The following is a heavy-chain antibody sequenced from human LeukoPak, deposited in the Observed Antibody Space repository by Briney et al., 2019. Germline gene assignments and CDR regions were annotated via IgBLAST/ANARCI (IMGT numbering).Heavy chain of an antibody. CDR1: GFTFSSYW. Sequence: GGSLRLSCAASGFTFSSYWMSWVRQAPGKGLEWVANIKQDGSEKYYVDSVKGRFTISRDNAKNSLYLQMNSLRAEDTAVYYCAREYSGSYYAPLAYWGQGTLVTVSS. V-gene: IGHV3-7*01. CDR2: IKQDGSEK. CDR3: AREYSGSYYAPLAY. J-gene: IGHJ4*02. D-gene: IGHD1-26*01.